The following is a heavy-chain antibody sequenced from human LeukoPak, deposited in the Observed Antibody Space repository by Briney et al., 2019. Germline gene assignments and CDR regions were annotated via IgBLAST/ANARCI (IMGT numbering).Heavy chain of an antibody. Sequence: GGSPRLSCAASGFTFSSYAMSWVRQAPGKGLEWVSAISGSGGSTYYADSVKGRFTISRDNSKNTLYLQMNSLRAEDTAVYYCAKDRQVRDGSGSYYKVSCCWFDPWGQGTLVTVSS. V-gene: IGHV3-23*01. CDR1: GFTFSSYA. D-gene: IGHD3-10*01. J-gene: IGHJ5*02. CDR3: AKDRQVRDGSGSYYKVSCCWFDP. CDR2: ISGSGGST.